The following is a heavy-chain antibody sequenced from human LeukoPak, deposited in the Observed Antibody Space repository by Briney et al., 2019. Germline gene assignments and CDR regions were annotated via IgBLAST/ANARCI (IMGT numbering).Heavy chain of an antibody. CDR2: MSYDGSNK. V-gene: IGHV3-30-3*01. J-gene: IGHJ4*02. CDR3: ARALRVIAVAPTGY. CDR1: GFTFSSYA. Sequence: GGSLRPSCAASGFTFSSYAMHWVRQAPGKGLEWVAVMSYDGSNKYYADSVKGRFTISRDNSKNTLYLQMNSLRAEDTAVYYCARALRVIAVAPTGYWGQGTLVTVSS. D-gene: IGHD6-19*01.